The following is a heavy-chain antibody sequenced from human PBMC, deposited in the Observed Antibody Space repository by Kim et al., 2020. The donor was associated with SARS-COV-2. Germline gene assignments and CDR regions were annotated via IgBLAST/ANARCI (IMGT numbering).Heavy chain of an antibody. J-gene: IGHJ4*02. Sequence: GGSLRLSCAASGFTFSSYAMSWVRQAPGKGLEWVSVIYSGGSSTYYADSVKGRFTISRDNSKNTLYLQMNSLRAEDTAVYYCAKALQRGSGSYRLSFDYWGQGTLVTVSS. CDR2: IYSGGSST. CDR1: GFTFSSYA. CDR3: AKALQRGSGSYRLSFDY. V-gene: IGHV3-23*03. D-gene: IGHD3-10*01.